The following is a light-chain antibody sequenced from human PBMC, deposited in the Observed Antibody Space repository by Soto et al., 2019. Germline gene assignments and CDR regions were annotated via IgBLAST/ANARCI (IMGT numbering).Light chain of an antibody. J-gene: IGLJ1*01. CDR3: ASWDDSLNGYV. CDR1: SSNIGSNT. CDR2: SND. Sequence: QSVLTQPPSASGTPGQRVTISCSGSSSNIGSNTVNWFHQVPGTAPKVLIYSNDERPSGVTDRFSGSKSGTSASLAISGLQSEDEADYYCASWDDSLNGYVFGTGTQLTVL. V-gene: IGLV1-44*01.